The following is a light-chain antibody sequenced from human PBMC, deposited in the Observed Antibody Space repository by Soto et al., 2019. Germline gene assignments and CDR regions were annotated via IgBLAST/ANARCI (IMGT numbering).Light chain of an antibody. J-gene: IGLJ1*01. CDR3: CSYGGSRPYV. CDR2: EVN. V-gene: IGLV2-14*01. CDR1: SSDIGAYDY. Sequence: QSALTQPASLSGSPGQSITISCTGTSSDIGAYDYVSWFQQHPGKAPKLMISEVNNRPSGVSNRFSGSKSGNTAYLTISGLQVEDEAEYYCCSYGGSRPYVFGTGTKLTVL.